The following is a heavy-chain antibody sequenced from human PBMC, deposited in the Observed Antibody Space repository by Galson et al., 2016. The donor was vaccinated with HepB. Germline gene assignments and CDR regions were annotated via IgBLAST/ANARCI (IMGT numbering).Heavy chain of an antibody. CDR1: GGSVSSASHY. CDR3: AKDEGFYNGMDF. V-gene: IGHV4-61*01. D-gene: IGHD2-2*02. Sequence: SETLSLTCTVSGGSVSSASHYWSWDRQPTGKGLEWIGYISDSESTNYNPSLKGRVTISLDRSKNQFSLRLNSVIAADTAVYYCAKDEGFYNGMDFWGQGTTVTVSS. J-gene: IGHJ6*02. CDR2: ISDSEST.